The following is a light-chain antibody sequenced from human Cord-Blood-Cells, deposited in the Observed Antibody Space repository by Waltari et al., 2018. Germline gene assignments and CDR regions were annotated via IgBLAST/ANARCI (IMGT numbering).Light chain of an antibody. CDR1: QSISSW. CDR3: QQYNSYSLT. J-gene: IGKJ4*01. CDR2: DAS. Sequence: DIQMTQSPSTLSASVGTRVPITCRASQSISSWLAWYQQKPGKAPKLLIYDASSLESGVPSRFSGSGSGTEFTLTISSLQPDDFATYYCQQYNSYSLTFGGGTKVEIK. V-gene: IGKV1-5*01.